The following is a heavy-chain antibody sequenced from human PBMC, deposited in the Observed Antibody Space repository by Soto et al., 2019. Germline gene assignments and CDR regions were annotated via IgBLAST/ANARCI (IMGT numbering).Heavy chain of an antibody. V-gene: IGHV1-69*08. CDR2: IIPIIGII. Sequence: QVQLVQSGAEVKKPGSSVKVSCKASGGTFSTYTITWVRQAPGQGLEWMGRIIPIIGIINYAQKCQGRVTINADKFTGTAYMELTGLRSDDTAVYYCAGDPDSHYNDSHASSYPWGQGTLVTVSS. CDR3: AGDPDSHYNDSHASSYP. J-gene: IGHJ5*02. D-gene: IGHD4-4*01. CDR1: GGTFSTYT.